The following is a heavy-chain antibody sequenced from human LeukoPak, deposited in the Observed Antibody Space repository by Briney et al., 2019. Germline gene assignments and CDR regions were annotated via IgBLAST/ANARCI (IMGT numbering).Heavy chain of an antibody. Sequence: ASVKVSCKASGFTFTSSAVQWVRQARGQRLEWIGWIVVGSGNTNYAQRFQERVTITRDMSTSTAYMELSSLRSEDTAVYYCATERVDTAMVLDYWGQGTLVTVSS. D-gene: IGHD5-18*01. CDR2: IVVGSGNT. CDR3: ATERVDTAMVLDY. V-gene: IGHV1-58*01. CDR1: GFTFTSSA. J-gene: IGHJ4*02.